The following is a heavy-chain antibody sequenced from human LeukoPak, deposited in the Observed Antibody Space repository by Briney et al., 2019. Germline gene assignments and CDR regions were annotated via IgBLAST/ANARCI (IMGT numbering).Heavy chain of an antibody. V-gene: IGHV3-23*01. CDR2: ISGSGGST. Sequence: GGSLRLSCAASGFTFSSYAMSWVRQAPGKGLEWVSAISGSGGSTYYADSVKGRFTISRDNSKNTLYLQMNSLRAEDMAVYYCAKDYYGSGSPDYWGQGTLVTVSS. CDR1: GFTFSSYA. J-gene: IGHJ4*02. CDR3: AKDYYGSGSPDY. D-gene: IGHD3-10*01.